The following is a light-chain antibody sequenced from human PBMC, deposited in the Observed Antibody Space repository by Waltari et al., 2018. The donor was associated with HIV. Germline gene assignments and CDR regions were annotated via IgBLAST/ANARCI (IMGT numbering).Light chain of an antibody. Sequence: QSVLTQPPSVSAAPGQKVTISCSGSSPNIGNNYVSWYQQHPGTAPKILIYDNTRRPSGIPDRFSGSKSGTSATLGITGLQTGDEADYYCGTWDSSLSAGVFGGGTKLTVL. J-gene: IGLJ2*01. CDR3: GTWDSSLSAGV. V-gene: IGLV1-51*01. CDR1: SPNIGNNY. CDR2: DNT.